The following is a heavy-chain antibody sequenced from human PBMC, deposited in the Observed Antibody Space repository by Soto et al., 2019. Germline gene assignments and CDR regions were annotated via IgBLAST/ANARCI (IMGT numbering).Heavy chain of an antibody. CDR1: GDSISSSSHY. Sequence: SETLSLTCTVSGDSISSSSHYWGWIRQPPGKGLEWIGSIYYSGSTHYNPSPKSRVTISGDSSKNQFSRKVYSVTAADTTVYYYGRKMESSGESFDYWGQGALVTVSS. J-gene: IGHJ4*02. CDR3: GRKMESSGESFDY. V-gene: IGHV4-39*01. CDR2: IYYSGST. D-gene: IGHD6-25*01.